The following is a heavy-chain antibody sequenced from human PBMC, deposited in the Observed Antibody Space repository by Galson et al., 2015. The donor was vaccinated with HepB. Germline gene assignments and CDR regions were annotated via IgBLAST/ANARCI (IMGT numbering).Heavy chain of an antibody. V-gene: IGHV3-74*01. CDR2: INSDGSST. J-gene: IGHJ3*02. CDR3: ASSYYDSSGYYYDAFDI. CDR1: GFTFSSYW. Sequence: SLRLSCAASGFTFSSYWMHWVRQAPGKGLVWVSRINSDGSSTSCADSVKGRFTISRDNAKNTLYLQMNSLRAEDTAVYYCASSYYDSSGYYYDAFDIWGQGTMVTVSS. D-gene: IGHD3-22*01.